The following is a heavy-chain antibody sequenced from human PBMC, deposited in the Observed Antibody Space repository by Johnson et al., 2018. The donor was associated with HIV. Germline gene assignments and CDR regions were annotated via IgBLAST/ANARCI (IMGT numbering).Heavy chain of an antibody. D-gene: IGHD4-17*01. CDR3: ARRTVTALFDI. V-gene: IGHV3-7*05. Sequence: VQLVESGGNLVQPGGSLRLSCAASGFTFSSYWMSWVRQAPGKGLEWVANIKQDGSEKYYVDSLKGRFTISRDNVKKSLFLQMNGLRADDPAGYCCARRTVTALFDIWGQGTLVTVSS. CDR2: IKQDGSEK. J-gene: IGHJ3*02. CDR1: GFTFSSYW.